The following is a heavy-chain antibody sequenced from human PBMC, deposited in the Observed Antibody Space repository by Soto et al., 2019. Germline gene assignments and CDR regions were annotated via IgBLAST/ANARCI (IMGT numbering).Heavy chain of an antibody. V-gene: IGHV1-69*13. Sequence: SVKVSCKASGFTFSIYAISWVRQAPGQGLEWMGGIIPIFGTANYAQKFQGRVTITADESTSTAYMELSSLRSEDTAVYYCAIDPGGYSLALNYYGMDVWGQGTTVTVSS. CDR3: AIDPGGYSLALNYYGMDV. D-gene: IGHD5-18*01. CDR1: GFTFSIYA. CDR2: IIPIFGTA. J-gene: IGHJ6*02.